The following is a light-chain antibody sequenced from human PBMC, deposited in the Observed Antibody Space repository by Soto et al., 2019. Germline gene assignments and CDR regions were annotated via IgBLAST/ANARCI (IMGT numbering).Light chain of an antibody. V-gene: IGKV1-33*01. J-gene: IGKJ1*01. CDR3: QQYDSLPQT. CDR2: DAS. Sequence: DIQMTQSPSSLSASLGDRVTITCQASQDISNYLNWYQQKPGKAPKLLIYDASNLETGVPSRFSGSGSGTDFNLTISSLQPEDIATYYCQQYDSLPQTFGQGTKVDIK. CDR1: QDISNY.